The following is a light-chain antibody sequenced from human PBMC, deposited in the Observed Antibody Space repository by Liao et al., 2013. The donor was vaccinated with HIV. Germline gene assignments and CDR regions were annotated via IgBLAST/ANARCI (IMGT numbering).Light chain of an antibody. CDR3: QVWDSSSDHYV. CDR2: QDY. Sequence: SYELTQPPSVSVSPGQTASITCSGDKLVDKYACWYQQKPGQSPVLVIFQDYKRPSGIPERFSGSNSGNTATLTISGTQAMDEADYYCQVWDSSSDHYVFGPGTKVSVL. CDR1: KLVDKY. V-gene: IGLV3-1*01. J-gene: IGLJ1*01.